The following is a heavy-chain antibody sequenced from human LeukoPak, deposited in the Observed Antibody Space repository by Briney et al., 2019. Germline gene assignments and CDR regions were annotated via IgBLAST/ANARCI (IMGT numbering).Heavy chain of an antibody. Sequence: ASVNVSCKASGGTFSSYAISWVRQAPGQGLEWMGWISAYNGNTNYAQKLQGRVTMTTDTSTSTAYMELRSLRSDDTAVYYCARQCGSLCPFDYWGQGTLVTVSS. CDR1: GGTFSSYA. J-gene: IGHJ4*02. CDR3: ARQCGSLCPFDY. CDR2: ISAYNGNT. V-gene: IGHV1-18*01. D-gene: IGHD1-26*01.